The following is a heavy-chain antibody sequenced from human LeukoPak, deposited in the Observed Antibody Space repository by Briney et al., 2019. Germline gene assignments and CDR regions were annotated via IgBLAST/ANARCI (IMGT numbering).Heavy chain of an antibody. CDR1: GYSISSGYY. J-gene: IGHJ5*02. D-gene: IGHD3-3*02. CDR2: IYHSGST. CDR3: ARVSYICWLDP. V-gene: IGHV4-38-2*01. Sequence: SETLSLTCAVSGYSISSGYYWGWIRQPPGKGLEWIGSIYHSGSTYYNPSLKSRVTISVDTSKNQFSLKLSSVTAADTAVYYCARVSYICWLDPWGQGTLVTVSS.